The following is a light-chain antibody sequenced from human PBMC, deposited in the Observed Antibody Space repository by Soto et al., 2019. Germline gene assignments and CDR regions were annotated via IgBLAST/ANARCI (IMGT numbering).Light chain of an antibody. CDR3: AAWDDILNGYV. J-gene: IGLJ1*01. V-gene: IGLV1-44*01. CDR1: SSNIESNT. Sequence: QSVLTQPPSASGTPGQRVTISCSGSSSNIESNTVTWYQQLPGTAPKLVIYSNYYRPSGVPDRFSGSTSGTSASLVIRGLQSEDEADYYCAAWDDILNGYVFGGGTKLPS. CDR2: SNY.